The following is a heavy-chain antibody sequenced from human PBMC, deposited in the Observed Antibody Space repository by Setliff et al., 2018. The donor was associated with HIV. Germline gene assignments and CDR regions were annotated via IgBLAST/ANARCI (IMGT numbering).Heavy chain of an antibody. J-gene: IGHJ6*03. V-gene: IGHV1-69*05. D-gene: IGHD3-10*01. CDR1: GGTFSSFA. Sequence: GASVKVSCKASGGTFSSFAISWVRQAPGQGLEWMGGIIPIFGTANYAQKFQGRVTITTDESTTTAYMELRSPRSEDTAVYYCARETYYGSGSYLPTEYYYYYMDVWGKGTTVTVSS. CDR3: ARETYYGSGSYLPTEYYYYYMDV. CDR2: IIPIFGTA.